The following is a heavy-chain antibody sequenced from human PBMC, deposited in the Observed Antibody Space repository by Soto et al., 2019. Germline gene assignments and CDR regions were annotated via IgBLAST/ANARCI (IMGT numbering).Heavy chain of an antibody. Sequence: QVQLVESGGGVVQPGRSLRLSCAASGFTFISYAMHWVRQAPGKGLEWVAVISFDGSTEYDADSVKGRFTISRDNSKNTVYLQMNSLRSEDTAVYYCARSRHGSGSYTHFYYGLDVGGQGTTVTVSS. D-gene: IGHD3-10*01. V-gene: IGHV3-30-3*01. CDR2: ISFDGSTE. CDR1: GFTFISYA. J-gene: IGHJ6*02. CDR3: ARSRHGSGSYTHFYYGLDV.